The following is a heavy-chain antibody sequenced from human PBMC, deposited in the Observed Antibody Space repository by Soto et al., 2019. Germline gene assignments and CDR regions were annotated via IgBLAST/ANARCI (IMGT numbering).Heavy chain of an antibody. CDR3: AKEIPDYGSGSYFDY. D-gene: IGHD3-10*01. CDR1: GFTFSSYG. J-gene: IGHJ4*02. Sequence: QVQLVESGGGVVQPGRSLRLSCAASGFTFSSYGMHWVRQAPGKGLEWVAVISYDGSNKYYADSVKCRFTISRDNSKNTLYLQMNSLRAEDTAVYYCAKEIPDYGSGSYFDYWGQGTLVTVSS. CDR2: ISYDGSNK. V-gene: IGHV3-30*18.